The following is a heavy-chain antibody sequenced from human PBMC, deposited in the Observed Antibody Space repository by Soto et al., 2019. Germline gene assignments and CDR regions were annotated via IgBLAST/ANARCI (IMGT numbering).Heavy chain of an antibody. CDR1: GYTFTGYY. D-gene: IGHD2-21*02. CDR3: ARAPVVTTLLCLDY. Sequence: ASVKVSCKASGYTFTGYYMHWVRQAPGQGLEWMGWINPNSGGTNYAQKFQGRVTITRDTSISTAYMELSRLRSDDTAVHYCARAPVVTTLLCLDYWGQGTLVTVSS. J-gene: IGHJ4*02. V-gene: IGHV1-2*02. CDR2: INPNSGGT.